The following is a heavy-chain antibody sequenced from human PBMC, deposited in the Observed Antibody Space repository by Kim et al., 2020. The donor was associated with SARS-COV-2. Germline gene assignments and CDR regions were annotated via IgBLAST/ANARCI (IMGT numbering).Heavy chain of an antibody. V-gene: IGHV3-33*01. CDR1: GFTFSSYG. CDR2: IWYDGGNK. CDR3: ARGPWGSSTSFSLSAFDI. Sequence: GGSLRLSCAASGFTFSSYGMHWVRQAPGKGLEWVAVIWYDGGNKFYAESVKGRFTISRDNSKNTLYLEMNSLRAEDTAVYYCARGPWGSSTSFSLSAFDIWGQGTTVTVSS. D-gene: IGHD2-2*01. J-gene: IGHJ3*02.